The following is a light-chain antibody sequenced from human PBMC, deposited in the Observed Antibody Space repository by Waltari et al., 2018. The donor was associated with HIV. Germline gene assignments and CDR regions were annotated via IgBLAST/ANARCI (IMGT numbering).Light chain of an antibody. CDR2: LGS. CDR1: QSLLHKNGQNY. J-gene: IGKJ1*01. Sequence: DIAMIQSPDSLAVSPGEPASISCRSSQSLLHKNGQNYWDWYIQRPGQAPELLIYLGSRRASGVPDRIAGSGSGTDFILKISRVEPEDVGVYYCMHGQQTPVFGQGTKVEVK. CDR3: MHGQQTPV. V-gene: IGKV2-28*01.